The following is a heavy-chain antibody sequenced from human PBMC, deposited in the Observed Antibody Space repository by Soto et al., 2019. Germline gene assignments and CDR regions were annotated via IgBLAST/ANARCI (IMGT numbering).Heavy chain of an antibody. CDR1: GGSINTYS. CDR3: EAWSSYHTVEV. CDR2: VFDSGNT. D-gene: IGHD3-3*01. J-gene: IGHJ6*02. Sequence: SETLSLTCSVSGGSINTYSWRWIRQPAGEGLEWIGRVFDSGNTNYSPSLQSRVTMSLDRSKRQFSLKLISVPAADTAVYYCEAWSSYHTVEVWGQGTTVTVSS. V-gene: IGHV4-4*07.